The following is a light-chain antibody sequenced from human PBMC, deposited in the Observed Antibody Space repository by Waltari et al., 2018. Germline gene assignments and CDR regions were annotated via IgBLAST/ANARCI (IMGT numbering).Light chain of an antibody. J-gene: IGKJ2*01. V-gene: IGKV1-33*01. CDR3: QQYDNLPSYT. Sequence: DIQMTQSPSSLSASVGDRFTITCQASQDISNYLNWYQQKQGKAPKPLIYDASNLETGVPSRFSGSGSGTDFTFTISSLQPEDIATYYCQQYDNLPSYTFGQGTKLEIK. CDR1: QDISNY. CDR2: DAS.